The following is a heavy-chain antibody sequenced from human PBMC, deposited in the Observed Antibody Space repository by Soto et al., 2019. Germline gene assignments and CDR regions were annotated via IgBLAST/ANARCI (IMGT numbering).Heavy chain of an antibody. J-gene: IGHJ4*02. V-gene: IGHV4-59*01. D-gene: IGHD3-9*01. Sequence: SETLSLTCTVSGVSISNYYWSWIRQPPGKGLEWIGYISYSGSTNYNPSLKSRVTISVDTSQNQFSLRLNSVTAADTALYYCATGTLQYFDAFDFWGQGALVTVSS. CDR1: GVSISNYY. CDR2: ISYSGST. CDR3: ATGTLQYFDAFDF.